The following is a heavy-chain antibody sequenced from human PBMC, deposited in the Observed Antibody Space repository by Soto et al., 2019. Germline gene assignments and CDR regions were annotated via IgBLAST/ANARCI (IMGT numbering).Heavy chain of an antibody. CDR1: GFTFSSYA. V-gene: IGHV3-30*03. J-gene: IGHJ4*02. CDR2: ISIRGGDE. Sequence: ESGGGVVQPGKSLRLSCAASGFTFSSYAMHWARQAPGKGLEWVTVISIRGGDEYYAGSVRGRFTISRDDSKNTLYLQMDSLRVEDTAVYYCARGTIVARQHLDYWGQGTLVTVSS. D-gene: IGHD6-6*01. CDR3: ARGTIVARQHLDY.